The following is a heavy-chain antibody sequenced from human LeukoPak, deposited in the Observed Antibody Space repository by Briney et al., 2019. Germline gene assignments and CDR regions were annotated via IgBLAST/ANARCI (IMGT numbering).Heavy chain of an antibody. D-gene: IGHD4-11*01. V-gene: IGHV3-66*01. Sequence: GGSLRLSCVASGFIVSSYYMTWVRQAPGKGLEWVSVIYSGGSTYYAESVKGRVAISRDNSKNTVFLQMNSVRAEDTAVYFCARSYSNHLFGMDVWGQGTTVTVTS. J-gene: IGHJ6*02. CDR1: GFIVSSYY. CDR3: ARSYSNHLFGMDV. CDR2: IYSGGST.